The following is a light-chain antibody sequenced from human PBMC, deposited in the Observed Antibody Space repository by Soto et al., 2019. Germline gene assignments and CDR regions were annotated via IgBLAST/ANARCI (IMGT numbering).Light chain of an antibody. V-gene: IGKV1-5*03. CDR2: KPS. CDR1: QSINSW. J-gene: IGKJ4*01. Sequence: DILMTQSPSNLSASVGDRVTITCRASQSINSWLAWYQQKPGTAPNLLFYKPSNLESVVPSSFRGSGSGTEFSLTISSLQPDDFATYYCEQYKSFSLTFAGWTRVEVK. CDR3: EQYKSFSLT.